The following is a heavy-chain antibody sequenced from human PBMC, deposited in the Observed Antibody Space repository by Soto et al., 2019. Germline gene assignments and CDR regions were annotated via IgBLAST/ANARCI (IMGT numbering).Heavy chain of an antibody. CDR2: INHSGST. Sequence: QVQLQQWGAGLLKPSETLSLTCAVYGGSFSGYYWSWIRQPPGKGLEWIGEINHSGSTNYNPSLKSRVTISVDTAKNQFALKLSSVTAADTAVYYCAHLGISSIAARLLPGMDVW. D-gene: IGHD6-6*01. J-gene: IGHJ6*01. CDR3: AHLGISSIAARLLPGMDV. V-gene: IGHV4-34*01. CDR1: GGSFSGYY.